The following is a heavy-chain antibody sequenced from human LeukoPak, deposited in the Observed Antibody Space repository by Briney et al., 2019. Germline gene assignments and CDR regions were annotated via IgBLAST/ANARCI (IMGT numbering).Heavy chain of an antibody. CDR3: AREGPTYSGYEAYYFDY. J-gene: IGHJ4*02. CDR1: GFSISSDYY. Sequence: SETLSLTCNVLGFSISSDYYWGWIRQPPGEGLEWTATIYHDGSTYYNPSLKGRVIISLDTSKNQFSLTLTYVTAADTAVYYCAREGPTYSGYEAYYFDYWGQGTLVTVSS. V-gene: IGHV4-38-2*02. D-gene: IGHD5-12*01. CDR2: IYHDGST.